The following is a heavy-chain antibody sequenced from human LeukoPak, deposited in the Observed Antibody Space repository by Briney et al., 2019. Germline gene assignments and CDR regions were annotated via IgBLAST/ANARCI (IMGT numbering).Heavy chain of an antibody. J-gene: IGHJ4*02. CDR2: IYHSGST. Sequence: SETLSLTCTVSGYSISSGYYWGWIRQPPGKGLEWIGSIYHSGSTYYNPSLKRRVTISVDTSKKQVPLTLSSVTAADTAVYYCARDTIYSSSSGTEGVIDYWGQGTLVTVSS. CDR1: GYSISSGYY. D-gene: IGHD6-6*01. V-gene: IGHV4-38-2*02. CDR3: ARDTIYSSSSGTEGVIDY.